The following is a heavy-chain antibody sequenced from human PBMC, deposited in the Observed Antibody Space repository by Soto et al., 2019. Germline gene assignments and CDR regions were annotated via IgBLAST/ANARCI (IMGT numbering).Heavy chain of an antibody. V-gene: IGHV3-72*01. Sequence: EVQLVESGGDLVQPGGSLRLSCAVSGYSFSGHYMDWVRQAPGKGLEWVARSANEADRYITDYAASAKGRFTISRDESENSLYLQMMGLTTEDTAVYYCARAAYLHGLDVWGQGTTVTVSS. D-gene: IGHD2-21*01. CDR3: ARAAYLHGLDV. CDR1: GYSFSGHY. J-gene: IGHJ6*02. CDR2: SANEADRYIT.